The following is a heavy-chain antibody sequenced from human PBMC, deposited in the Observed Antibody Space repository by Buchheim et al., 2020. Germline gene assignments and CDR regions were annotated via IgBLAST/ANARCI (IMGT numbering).Heavy chain of an antibody. CDR1: GFTFSSYS. Sequence: EVQLMESGGGLVKPGGSLRLSCAASGFTFSSYSMNWVRQAPGKGLEWVSSISSSSSYINYADSVKGRFTISRDNAKNSLYLQMNSLRAEDTAVYYCARERLGYDSSGYVFDYWGQGTL. CDR2: ISSSSSYI. V-gene: IGHV3-21*01. J-gene: IGHJ4*02. D-gene: IGHD3-22*01. CDR3: ARERLGYDSSGYVFDY.